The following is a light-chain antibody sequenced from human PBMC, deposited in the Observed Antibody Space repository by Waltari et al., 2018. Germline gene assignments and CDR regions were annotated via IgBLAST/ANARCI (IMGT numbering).Light chain of an antibody. V-gene: IGKV4-1*01. CDR2: WAS. CDR1: KSILYRSNNKNY. CDR3: QQYYSFPFT. Sequence: VLTHSPVSEDVSVGERANFNCKYSKSILYRSNNKNYLSWHQQKPGQPPKLLIYWASTRESGVPDLFSGSVSGTDFTLTISSLHAEDVAVYYCQQYYSFPFTFGPGTKVDIK. J-gene: IGKJ3*01.